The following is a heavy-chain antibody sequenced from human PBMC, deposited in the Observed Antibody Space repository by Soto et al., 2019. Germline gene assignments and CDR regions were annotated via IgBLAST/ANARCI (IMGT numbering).Heavy chain of an antibody. CDR2: ISAGGDLS. CDR3: SKWDGYGDY. J-gene: IGHJ4*02. V-gene: IGHV3-23*01. D-gene: IGHD3-22*01. Sequence: EVQLLESGGDLIHPGGSLRLSCAASGFVFGRNSMTWVRQTPGKGLEWVAGISAGGDLSWHADFVKGRFTISRDNSKNMVYLQMNNLRVDDAAVYFCSKWDGYGDYWGRGALVTVSA. CDR1: GFVFGRNS.